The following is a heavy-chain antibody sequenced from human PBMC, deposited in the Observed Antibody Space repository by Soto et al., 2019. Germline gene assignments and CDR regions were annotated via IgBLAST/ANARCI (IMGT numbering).Heavy chain of an antibody. CDR1: GGSISSSSYY. CDR2: IYYSGST. V-gene: IGHV4-39*01. CDR3: ASHSIAVAQKAHFDY. J-gene: IGHJ4*02. D-gene: IGHD6-19*01. Sequence: PSETLSLTCTVSGGSISSSSYYWGWIRQPPGKGLEWIGSIYYSGSTYYNPSLKSRVTISVDTSKNQFSLKLSSVTAADTAVYYCASHSIAVAQKAHFDYWGQVPLVTVSS.